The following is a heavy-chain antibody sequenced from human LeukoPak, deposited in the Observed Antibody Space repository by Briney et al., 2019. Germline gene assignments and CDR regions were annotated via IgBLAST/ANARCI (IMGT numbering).Heavy chain of an antibody. Sequence: SETLSLTCAVSGGSISSGGYSWSWIRQPPGKGLEWIGYIYHSGSTYYNPSLKSRVTISVDRSKKQFSLKLSSVTAADTAVYYCARFPSSGYYATLRGAFDIWGQGTMVTVSS. D-gene: IGHD3-22*01. CDR2: IYHSGST. J-gene: IGHJ3*02. CDR1: GGSISSGGYS. CDR3: ARFPSSGYYATLRGAFDI. V-gene: IGHV4-30-2*01.